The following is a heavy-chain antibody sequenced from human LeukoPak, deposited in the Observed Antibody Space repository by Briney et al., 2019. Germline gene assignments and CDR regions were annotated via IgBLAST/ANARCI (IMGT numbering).Heavy chain of an antibody. Sequence: PGGSLRLSCAASGFTFEDYAMHWVRQAPGKGREWGSGISWNSVSITYADSVEGRFTISRENAKNSLYLQMNSLRPEDTAFYYCTKDDLSGFLSRWYYFEFWGQGTLVTVSS. D-gene: IGHD4-23*01. J-gene: IGHJ4*02. V-gene: IGHV3-9*01. CDR2: ISWNSVSI. CDR3: TKDDLSGFLSRWYYFEF. CDR1: GFTFEDYA.